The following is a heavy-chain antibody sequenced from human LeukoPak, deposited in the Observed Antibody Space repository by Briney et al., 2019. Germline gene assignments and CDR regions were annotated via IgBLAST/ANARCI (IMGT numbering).Heavy chain of an antibody. CDR2: IYYSGST. CDR3: ARLYYDFWSGYSTPYYYMDV. J-gene: IGHJ6*03. CDR1: GGSISSSSYY. D-gene: IGHD3-3*01. V-gene: IGHV4-39*01. Sequence: SETLSLTCTVSGGSISSSSYYWGWIRQPPGKGLEWIGSIYYSGSTYYNPSLKSRVTISVDTSKNQFSLKLSSVTAADTAVYYCARLYYDFWSGYSTPYYYMDVWGKGATVTVSS.